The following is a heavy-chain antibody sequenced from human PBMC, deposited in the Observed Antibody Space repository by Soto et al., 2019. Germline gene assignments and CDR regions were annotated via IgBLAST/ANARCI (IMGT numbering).Heavy chain of an antibody. J-gene: IGHJ6*02. CDR1: GGSFSGYY. Sequence: SETLSLTCAVYGGSFSGYYWSWIRQPPGKGLEWIGEINHSGSTNYNPSLKSRVTISVDTSKNQFSLKLSSVTAADTAVYYCARGGGDSYCYLYYYHSYGMDVWGQGTTVTVAS. CDR3: ARGGGDSYCYLYYYHSYGMDV. D-gene: IGHD5-18*01. V-gene: IGHV4-34*01. CDR2: INHSGST.